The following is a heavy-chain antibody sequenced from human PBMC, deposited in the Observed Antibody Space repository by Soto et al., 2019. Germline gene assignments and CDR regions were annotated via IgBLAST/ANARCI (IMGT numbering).Heavy chain of an antibody. V-gene: IGHV4-39*01. CDR3: GGRGGDFVPLSAY. CDR2: IFYSGTA. J-gene: IGHJ4*02. CDR1: GASIDSSAYY. Sequence: SETLSLTCSVSGASIDSSAYYWAWIRQPPGKGLEWIGSIFYSGTAYYSPSLAGRVTMSVDTSKNQFSVNLNSVTAADTAVFFCGGRGGDFVPLSAYWGRGTLVPVSS. D-gene: IGHD1-26*01.